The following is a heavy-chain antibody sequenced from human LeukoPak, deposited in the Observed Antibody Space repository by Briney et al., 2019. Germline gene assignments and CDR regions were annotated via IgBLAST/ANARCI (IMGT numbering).Heavy chain of an antibody. D-gene: IGHD3-10*01. CDR3: VRDRELNY. V-gene: IGHV4-39*07. J-gene: IGHJ4*02. CDR1: GGSISSSSYY. Sequence: PSETLSLTCSVFGGSISSSSYYWGWIRQPPGKGLEWIGSIYYSGNTYYNPSLKSRVTISADTSKNQFSLKLSSVTAADTAVYYCVRDRELNYWGQGTLVTVSS. CDR2: IYYSGNT.